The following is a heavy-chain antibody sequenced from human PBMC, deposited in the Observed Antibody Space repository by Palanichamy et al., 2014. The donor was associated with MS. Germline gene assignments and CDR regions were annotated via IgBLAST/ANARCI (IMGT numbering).Heavy chain of an antibody. V-gene: IGHV4-59*01. CDR2: IYYTGST. J-gene: IGHJ3*02. Sequence: QVHLQNSGPGLVKPSETLSLICTASGDSISSHYYWTWIRQSPGKGLEWIGYIYYTGSTKYNPSLKGRVTISGDTSKNQVSLKLRSVIAADTAFYYCARSEWGYAFDIWGQGTMVTVSS. CDR1: GDSISSHYY. CDR3: ARSEWGYAFDI. D-gene: IGHD1-26*01.